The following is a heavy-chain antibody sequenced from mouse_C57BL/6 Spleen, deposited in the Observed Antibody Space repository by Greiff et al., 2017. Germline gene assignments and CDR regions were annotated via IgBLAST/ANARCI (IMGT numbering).Heavy chain of an antibody. V-gene: IGHV3-1*01. J-gene: IGHJ1*03. CDR1: GYSITSGYD. CDR2: ISYSGST. CDR3: ARGGLDYDGYFDV. D-gene: IGHD2-4*01. Sequence: VQLKESGPGMVKPSQSLSLTCTVTGYSITSGYDWHWIRHFPGNKLEWMGYISYSGSTNYNPSLKSRISITHDTSKNHFFLKLNSVTTEDTATYYCARGGLDYDGYFDVWGTGTTVTVSS.